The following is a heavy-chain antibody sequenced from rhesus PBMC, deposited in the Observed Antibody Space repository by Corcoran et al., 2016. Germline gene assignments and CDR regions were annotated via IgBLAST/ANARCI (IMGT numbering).Heavy chain of an antibody. Sequence: QVTLKESGPALVKPTQTLTLTCTFSGFSLTTSGMGVGWIRQPPGKALEWLALSYWADDKRYNTSLKSRLTISKDTSKNQVVLTITNRDPVDTATYYCARCGVNTATRGFDVWGPGVLVTVSS. CDR2: SYWADDK. CDR1: GFSLTTSGMG. J-gene: IGHJ5-1*01. CDR3: ARCGVNTATRGFDV. V-gene: IGHV2-174*01. D-gene: IGHD4-23*01.